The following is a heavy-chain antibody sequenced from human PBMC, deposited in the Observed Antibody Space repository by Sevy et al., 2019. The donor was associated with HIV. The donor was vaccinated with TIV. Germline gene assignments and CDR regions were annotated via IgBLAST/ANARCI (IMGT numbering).Heavy chain of an antibody. CDR3: AREGCTKPHDY. CDR1: GFTFSKYS. V-gene: IGHV3-23*01. CDR2: LSFGCGEI. D-gene: IGHD2-8*01. J-gene: IGHJ4*02. Sequence: VGSLRLSCAASGFTFSKYSMSWVRQPPGKGLEWISTLSFGCGEINYADSVKGRFTISRDNSKSSVYLQMNNLRPEDTAVYYCAREGCTKPHDYWGQGTLVTVSS.